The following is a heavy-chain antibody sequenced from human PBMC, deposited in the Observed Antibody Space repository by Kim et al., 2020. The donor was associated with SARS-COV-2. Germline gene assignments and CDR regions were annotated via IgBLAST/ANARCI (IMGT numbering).Heavy chain of an antibody. V-gene: IGHV4-34*01. CDR2: INHSGST. J-gene: IGHJ4*02. D-gene: IGHD6-19*01. CDR1: GGSFSGYY. CDR3: ARMGSGSARGSKTGGYFDY. Sequence: SETLSLTCAVYGGSFSGYYWSWIRQPPGKGLEWIGEINHSGSTNYNPSLKSRVTISVDTSKNQFSLKLSSVTAADTAVYYCARMGSGSARGSKTGGYFDYWGQGTLVTVSS.